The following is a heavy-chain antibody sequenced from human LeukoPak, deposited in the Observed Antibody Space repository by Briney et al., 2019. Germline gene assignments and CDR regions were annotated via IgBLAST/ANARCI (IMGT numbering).Heavy chain of an antibody. CDR3: ATANSGPDI. Sequence: GGSLRLSYAASGFTFSSYWMHWVRQAPGKGLVWVTRISADGSFTLYADSVKGRFTISRDNAKNTLYLQMNSLRAEDTAVYYCATANSGPDIWGQGTTVTVSS. CDR2: ISADGSFT. J-gene: IGHJ3*02. CDR1: GFTFSSYW. D-gene: IGHD1-1*01. V-gene: IGHV3-74*01.